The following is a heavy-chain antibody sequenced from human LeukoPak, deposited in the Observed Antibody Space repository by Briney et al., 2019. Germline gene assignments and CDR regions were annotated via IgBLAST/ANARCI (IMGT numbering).Heavy chain of an antibody. J-gene: IGHJ4*02. V-gene: IGHV1-69*13. CDR1: GGTFSSYA. Sequence: AAVKVSCKASGGTFSSYAISWVRQAPGQGLEWMGGIIPIFGTANYAQKFQGRVTITADESTSTAYMELSSLRSEDTAVYYCARDRDDSSGKFDSWGQGTLVTVSS. CDR3: ARDRDDSSGKFDS. D-gene: IGHD6-19*01. CDR2: IIPIFGTA.